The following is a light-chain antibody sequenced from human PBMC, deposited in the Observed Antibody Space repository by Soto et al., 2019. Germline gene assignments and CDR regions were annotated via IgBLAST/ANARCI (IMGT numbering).Light chain of an antibody. V-gene: IGLV1-40*01. CDR3: QSYDSSLSGSYVV. CDR1: SSNIGAGYD. Sequence: QLVLTQPPSVSGAPGQRVTISCTGSSSNIGAGYDVHWYQQLPRTAPKLLIYRNRNRPSGVPDRFSGSKSGTSASLAITGLQAEDEADYYCQSYDSSLSGSYVVFGGGTQLTVL. J-gene: IGLJ2*01. CDR2: RNR.